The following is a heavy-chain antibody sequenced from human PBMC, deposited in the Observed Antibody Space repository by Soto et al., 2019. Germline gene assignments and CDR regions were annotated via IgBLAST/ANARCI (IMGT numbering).Heavy chain of an antibody. CDR3: ARDSITIFGGGMDV. CDR2: ISATSNHI. V-gene: IGHV3-21*01. Sequence: LRLSCVASDFTFSTYSMNWVRQAPGKGLEWVAYISATSNHIYYADSLKGRFTISRDNAKSSLYLHMNSLRAEDTAVYFCARDSITIFGGGMDVWGQGTTVTVSS. J-gene: IGHJ6*02. CDR1: DFTFSTYS. D-gene: IGHD3-3*01.